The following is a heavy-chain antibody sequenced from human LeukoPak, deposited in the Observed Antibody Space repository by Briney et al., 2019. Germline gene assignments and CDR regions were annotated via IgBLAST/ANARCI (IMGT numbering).Heavy chain of an antibody. V-gene: IGHV3-73*01. Sequence: GGSLRLSCAASGFTFSGSAMHWVRQASGKGLEWVGRIRSKANSYATAYAASVKGRFTISRDDSKNTAYLQMNSLKTEDTAVYYCTITMGSDYYDSSAAFDTWGQGTMVTVSS. CDR3: TITMGSDYYDSSAAFDT. CDR2: IRSKANSYAT. D-gene: IGHD3-22*01. J-gene: IGHJ3*02. CDR1: GFTFSGSA.